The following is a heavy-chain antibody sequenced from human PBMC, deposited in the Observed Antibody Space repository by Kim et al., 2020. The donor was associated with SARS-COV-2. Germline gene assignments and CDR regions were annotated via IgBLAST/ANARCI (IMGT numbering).Heavy chain of an antibody. CDR2: ISSSIDYT. CDR3: ARVSLGSSSWYYFDY. CDR1: GFTFSDYY. J-gene: IGHJ4*01. Sequence: GGSLRLSCAASGFTFSDYYMSWIRQAPGKGLEWVSYISSSIDYTNYADSLKGRFTISRDNAKNSLYLQMNSLRAGDTAVYYCARVSLGSSSWYYFDYWG. D-gene: IGHD6-13*01. V-gene: IGHV3-11*05.